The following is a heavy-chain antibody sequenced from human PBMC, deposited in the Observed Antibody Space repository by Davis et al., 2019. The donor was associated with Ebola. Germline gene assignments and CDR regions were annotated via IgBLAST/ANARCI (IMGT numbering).Heavy chain of an antibody. J-gene: IGHJ6*02. Sequence: PGGSLRLSCAASGFTFSDYYMSWIRQAPGKGLEWVSSISSSSSYIYYADSVKGRFTISRDNAKNSLYLQMNSLRAEDTAVYYCARGMTTVTPYYYYGMDVWGQGTTVTVSS. V-gene: IGHV3-11*06. CDR2: ISSSSSYI. CDR1: GFTFSDYY. CDR3: ARGMTTVTPYYYYGMDV. D-gene: IGHD4-17*01.